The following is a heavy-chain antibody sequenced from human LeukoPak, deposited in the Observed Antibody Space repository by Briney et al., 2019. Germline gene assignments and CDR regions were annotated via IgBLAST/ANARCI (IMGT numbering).Heavy chain of an antibody. Sequence: GGSLRLSCAASGFTVSSNYMSWVRQAPGKGLEWVSVIYSGGSTYYADSVKGRFTISRDNSKNTLYLQMNSLRAEDTAVYYCAKLDARYSGSYHDAFDIWGQGTMVTVSS. V-gene: IGHV3-53*01. D-gene: IGHD1-26*01. CDR2: IYSGGST. CDR1: GFTVSSNY. J-gene: IGHJ3*02. CDR3: AKLDARYSGSYHDAFDI.